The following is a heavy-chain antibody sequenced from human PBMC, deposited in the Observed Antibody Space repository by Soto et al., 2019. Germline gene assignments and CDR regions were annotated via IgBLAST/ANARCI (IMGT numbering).Heavy chain of an antibody. CDR1: GGSISSSSYY. D-gene: IGHD3-22*01. Sequence: PSETLSLTCTVSGGSISSSSYYWGWIRQPPGKGLEWIGSIYYSGSTYYNPSLKSRVTISVDTSKNQFSLKLSSVTAADTAVYYCMVVVITFFNFAGMDVWGQGTTVTVSS. CDR3: MVVVITFFNFAGMDV. V-gene: IGHV4-39*01. J-gene: IGHJ6*02. CDR2: IYYSGST.